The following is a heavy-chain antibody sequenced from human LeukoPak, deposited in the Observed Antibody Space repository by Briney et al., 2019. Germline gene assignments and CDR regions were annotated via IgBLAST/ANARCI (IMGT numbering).Heavy chain of an antibody. D-gene: IGHD4-17*01. Sequence: GGSLRLSCAASGFTFSRYGLHWVRQAPGKGQEWVAIISNDGNNKRYADSVKGRFTISRDNSKNAVYLQMNSLRAEDTAVYYCAKYSVTPFDYWGQGTLVTVSS. J-gene: IGHJ4*02. CDR1: GFTFSRYG. CDR3: AKYSVTPFDY. CDR2: ISNDGNNK. V-gene: IGHV3-30-3*01.